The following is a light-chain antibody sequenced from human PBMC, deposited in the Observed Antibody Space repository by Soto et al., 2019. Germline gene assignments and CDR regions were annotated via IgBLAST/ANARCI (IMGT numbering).Light chain of an antibody. CDR3: QQYGSSGT. Sequence: EIVLTHSPGTLSLSPWEIATLSCRASQSVSNNYLAWYQQKPGQAPRLLIYGASNRATGIPDRFGGSGSGTDFTLTISRLEPEDFAVYHCQQYGSSGTFGQGTKVDIK. CDR1: QSVSNNY. V-gene: IGKV3-20*01. J-gene: IGKJ1*01. CDR2: GAS.